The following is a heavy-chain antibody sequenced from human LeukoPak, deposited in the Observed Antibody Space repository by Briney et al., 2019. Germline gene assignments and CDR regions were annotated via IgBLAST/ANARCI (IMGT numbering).Heavy chain of an antibody. Sequence: GESLKISCKGSGYSFTSYWIGWVRQMPGKGLEWMGIIYPGDSDTRYSPSFQGQVTISADKSISTAYLQWSSLKASDTAMYYCARCTIGDFWSGYPDAFDIWGQGTMVTVSS. J-gene: IGHJ3*02. V-gene: IGHV5-51*01. D-gene: IGHD3-3*01. CDR3: ARCTIGDFWSGYPDAFDI. CDR1: GYSFTSYW. CDR2: IYPGDSDT.